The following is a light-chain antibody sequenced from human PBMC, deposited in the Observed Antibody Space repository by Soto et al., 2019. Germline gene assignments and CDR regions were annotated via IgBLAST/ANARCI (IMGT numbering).Light chain of an antibody. J-gene: IGLJ1*01. CDR1: RDDVGRYNL. Sequence: QSALTQPASVSGSPGQSITISCIGTRDDVGRYNLVSWYQHHPGKAPKVVIYEVSNRPSGVSNRFSGSKSGNTASLTISGLQAEDEADYYCSSYTSSSTLGVFGTGTKVTVL. CDR3: SSYTSSSTLGV. V-gene: IGLV2-14*02. CDR2: EVS.